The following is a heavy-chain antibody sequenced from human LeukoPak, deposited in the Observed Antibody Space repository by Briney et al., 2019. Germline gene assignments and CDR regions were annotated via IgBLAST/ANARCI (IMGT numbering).Heavy chain of an antibody. CDR2: ISPNSGGT. Sequence: ASVKVSCKASGYTFTGYYMHWVRQAPGQGLEWMGWISPNSGGTNYAQKFQGRVTMTRDTSISIAYMELSRLRSDDTAVYYCARERRGERSSFAYWGQGALVTVSS. D-gene: IGHD6-6*01. CDR3: ARERRGERSSFAY. CDR1: GYTFTGYY. V-gene: IGHV1-2*02. J-gene: IGHJ4*02.